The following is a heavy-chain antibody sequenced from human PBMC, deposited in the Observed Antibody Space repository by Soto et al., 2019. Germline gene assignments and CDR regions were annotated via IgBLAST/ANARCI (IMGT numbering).Heavy chain of an antibody. CDR3: AKDHGRLRFLEWLFGNWFDP. CDR1: GFTFSSYA. V-gene: IGHV3-23*01. CDR2: ISGSGGST. Sequence: GGSLRLSCAASGFTFSSYAMSWVRQAPGKGLEWVSAISGSGGSTYYADSVKGRFTISRDNSKNTLYLQMNSLRAEDTAVYYCAKDHGRLRFLEWLFGNWFDPWGQGTLVTVSS. D-gene: IGHD3-3*01. J-gene: IGHJ5*02.